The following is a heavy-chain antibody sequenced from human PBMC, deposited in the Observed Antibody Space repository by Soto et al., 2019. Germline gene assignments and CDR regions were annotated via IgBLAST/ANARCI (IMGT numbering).Heavy chain of an antibody. J-gene: IGHJ3*01. CDR2: INHSGST. CDR1: GGSFSGYD. V-gene: IGHV4-34*01. Sequence: SETLSLTCAVYGGSFSGYDWSWIRQPPGKGLEWIGEINHSGSTNYNPSLKSRVTISVDTSKNQFSLKLSSVTAADTAVYYCARGYNSNYGCAFDLWGQGTMVTVSS. CDR3: ARGYNSNYGCAFDL. D-gene: IGHD1-7*01.